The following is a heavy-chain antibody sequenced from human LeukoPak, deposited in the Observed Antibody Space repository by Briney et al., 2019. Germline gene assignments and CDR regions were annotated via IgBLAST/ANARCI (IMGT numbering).Heavy chain of an antibody. D-gene: IGHD6-19*01. J-gene: IGHJ4*02. Sequence: GGPLRLSCAASGFTFRSYAIYWVRQAPGKGLEWVSGISGSGGDTYFADSVKDRFTISRDNSKNTVFLQMDRLRAEDTAVYYCAKTTAGYSSGRYPGWPADYWGQGTLVTVSS. CDR3: AKTTAGYSSGRYPGWPADY. V-gene: IGHV3-23*01. CDR1: GFTFRSYA. CDR2: ISGSGGDT.